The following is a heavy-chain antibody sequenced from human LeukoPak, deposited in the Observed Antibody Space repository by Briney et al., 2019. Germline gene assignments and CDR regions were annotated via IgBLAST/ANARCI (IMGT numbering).Heavy chain of an antibody. Sequence: GASVKVSGKASGGTFSSYAISGVRQAPGQGLEWMGGSIPIFCTANYAQKFQCRVTITTDESTSTAYMELSSLRSEDTGVYYCARVSAYCGGDCWYYMDVWGKGTTVTVSS. V-gene: IGHV1-69*05. CDR1: GGTFSSYA. CDR3: ARVSAYCGGDCWYYMDV. D-gene: IGHD2-21*02. J-gene: IGHJ6*03. CDR2: SIPIFCTA.